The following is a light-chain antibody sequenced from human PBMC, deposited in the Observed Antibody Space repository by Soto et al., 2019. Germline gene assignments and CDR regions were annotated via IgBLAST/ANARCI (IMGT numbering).Light chain of an antibody. CDR2: GAS. V-gene: IGKV3-15*01. CDR1: QSVSSN. J-gene: IGKJ2*01. CDR3: QQYNNWPRT. Sequence: EIVMTQSPANLSVSPGERVTLSCRASQSVSSNLAWYQQKPGQAPRLLHYGASTRATGIPARFSGSGSGTEFTLTISSLQSEDFAVYYCQQYNNWPRTFGQGTKLEIK.